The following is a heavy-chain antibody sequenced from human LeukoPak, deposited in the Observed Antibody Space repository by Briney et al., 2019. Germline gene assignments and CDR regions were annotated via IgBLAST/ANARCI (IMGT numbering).Heavy chain of an antibody. CDR2: INWNGAWT. Sequence: GGSLRPSCAASGFTFSSYAMSWVRQAPGKGLEWVCDINWNGAWTGYAGSVKGRFTISRDNAKNSLYLQMNSLRAEDTALYYCAGYYYDSSRGFDLWGQGTLVTVSA. CDR1: GFTFSSYA. V-gene: IGHV3-20*04. CDR3: AGYYYDSSRGFDL. D-gene: IGHD3-22*01. J-gene: IGHJ5*02.